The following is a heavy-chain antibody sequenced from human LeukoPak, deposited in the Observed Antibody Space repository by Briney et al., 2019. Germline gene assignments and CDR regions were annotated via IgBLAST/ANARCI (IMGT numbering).Heavy chain of an antibody. D-gene: IGHD2-2*02. CDR1: GFTFSSYA. J-gene: IGHJ4*02. CDR3: AKGGGGYCSSTSCYINY. V-gene: IGHV3-23*01. Sequence: GGSLRLSCAASGFTFSSYAMSWVRQAPGKGLEWVSAISGSGGSTYYADSVKGRFTISRDNSKNTLYLQMNSLRAVDTAVYYCAKGGGGYCSSTSCYINYWGQGTLVTVSS. CDR2: ISGSGGST.